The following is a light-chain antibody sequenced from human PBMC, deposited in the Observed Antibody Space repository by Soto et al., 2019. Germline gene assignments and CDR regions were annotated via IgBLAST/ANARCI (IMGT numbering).Light chain of an antibody. J-gene: IGKJ4*01. CDR2: DAS. CDR1: QDISDF. CDR3: QQYDGLPLT. Sequence: DIQMTQSPSSLSASIGDRVTITCQASQDISDFLNWYQERPGKAPQLLIYDASKLETGVPSRFSGSGSVTDFTFTISSLQPEDVATYYCQQYDGLPLTFGGGTKVDI. V-gene: IGKV1-33*01.